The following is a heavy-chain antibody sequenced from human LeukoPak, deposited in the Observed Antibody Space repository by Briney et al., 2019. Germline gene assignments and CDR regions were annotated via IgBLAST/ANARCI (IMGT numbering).Heavy chain of an antibody. V-gene: IGHV4-61*02. CDR2: FYTSGST. J-gene: IGHJ4*02. CDR1: GGSISRGSYY. CDR3: ERGRDGYNFLNRGEYYYFDY. Sequence: SETLSLTCTVSGGSISRGSYYWRWIRQPAGKGLEWIGRFYTSGSTNYNPSLKSRVTISVDTSKNQFSLKVISVTAADTAVYYCERGRDGYNFLNRGEYYYFDYWGQGILVTVSS. D-gene: IGHD5-24*01.